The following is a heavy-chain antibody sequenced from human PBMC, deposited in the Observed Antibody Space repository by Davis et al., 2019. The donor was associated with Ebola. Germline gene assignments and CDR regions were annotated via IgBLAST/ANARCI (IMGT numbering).Heavy chain of an antibody. CDR2: INPSGGST. D-gene: IGHD5-12*01. CDR1: GYTFKNYA. V-gene: IGHV1-46*03. CDR3: TTPGGQDSGYDVFDI. J-gene: IGHJ3*02. Sequence: ASVKVSCKASGYTFKNYAISWVRQAPGQGLEWMGIINPSGGSTSYAQKFQGRVTMTRDTSTSTVYMELSSLRSEDTALYYCTTPGGQDSGYDVFDIWGQGTMVTVSS.